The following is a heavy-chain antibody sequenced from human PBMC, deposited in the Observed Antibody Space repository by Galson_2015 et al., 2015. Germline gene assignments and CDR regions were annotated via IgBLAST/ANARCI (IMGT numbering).Heavy chain of an antibody. CDR2: IWYDGSYK. Sequence: SLRLSCAASGFTFSSYGMNWVRQAPGKGLEWVALIWYDGSYKHCADSVKGRFTISRDNSKNTLYLEMNSLGAEDTAVYYCARDKFKEGATNPPFDYWGRGTLVTVSS. CDR1: GFTFSSYG. J-gene: IGHJ2*01. CDR3: ARDKFKEGATNPPFDY. D-gene: IGHD1-26*01. V-gene: IGHV3-33*01.